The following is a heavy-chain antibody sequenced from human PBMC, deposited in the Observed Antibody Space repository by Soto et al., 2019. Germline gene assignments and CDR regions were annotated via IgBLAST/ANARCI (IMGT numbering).Heavy chain of an antibody. CDR2: MNPNSGNT. CDR1: GYTFTSYD. J-gene: IGHJ4*02. V-gene: IGHV1-8*01. D-gene: IGHD3-3*01. Sequence: GASVKVSCKASGYTFTSYDINWVRLATGQGLEWMGWMNPNSGNTGYAQKFQGRVTMTRNTSISTAYMELSSLRSEDTAVYYCARGITIFGVVPGWGQGTLVTVSS. CDR3: ARGITIFGVVPG.